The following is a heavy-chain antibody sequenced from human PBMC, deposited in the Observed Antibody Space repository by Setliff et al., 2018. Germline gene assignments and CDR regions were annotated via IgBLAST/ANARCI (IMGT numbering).Heavy chain of an antibody. V-gene: IGHV3-23*01. J-gene: IGHJ4*02. D-gene: IGHD3-10*01. CDR1: TFTFSKYA. Sequence: GGSLRLSCVASTFTFSKYAITWVRQAPGKGLEWVSSIGASGDRTYYADSVKGRFTISRDNSRNSLYLQMNSLRTEDTAVYYCFGAGTCSYWGQGTLVTVSS. CDR3: FGAGTCSY. CDR2: IGASGDRT.